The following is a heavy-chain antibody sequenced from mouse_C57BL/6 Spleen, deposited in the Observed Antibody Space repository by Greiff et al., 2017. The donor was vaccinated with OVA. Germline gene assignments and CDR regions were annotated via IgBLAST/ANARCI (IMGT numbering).Heavy chain of an antibody. D-gene: IGHD4-1*01. CDR2: IYPGSGSP. CDR1: GYTFTSYW. J-gene: IGHJ4*01. V-gene: IGHV1-55*01. Sequence: QVQLQQPGAELVKPGASVKMSCKASGYTFTSYWITWVKQRPGQGLEWIGDIYPGSGSPNYNEKFKSKATLTVDTSSSTAYMQLSSLTSEDSAVYYCAGNWDDYAMDYWGQGTSVTVSS. CDR3: AGNWDDYAMDY.